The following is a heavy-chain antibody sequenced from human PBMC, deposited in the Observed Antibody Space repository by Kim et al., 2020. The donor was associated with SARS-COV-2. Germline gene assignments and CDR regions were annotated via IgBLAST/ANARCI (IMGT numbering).Heavy chain of an antibody. D-gene: IGHD2-15*01. J-gene: IGHJ1*01. Sequence: GGSLRLSCAASGFTFSIYWMHLVRQAPGKGLVWVSRINSDGSNTRDADSVKCLSTISRQNAKNTLYLQMNSLGAEDTVVYYFARYKVAKYDFNWGQGTLV. V-gene: IGHV3-74*01. CDR1: GFTFSIYW. CDR2: INSDGSNT. CDR3: ARYKVAKYDFN.